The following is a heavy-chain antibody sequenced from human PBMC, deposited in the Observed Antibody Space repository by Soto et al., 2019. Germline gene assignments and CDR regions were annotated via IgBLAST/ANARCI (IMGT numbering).Heavy chain of an antibody. CDR1: GDSISNYY. CDR2: ISVTGMT. CDR3: ARDQYGAADF. J-gene: IGHJ3*01. Sequence: SETLSLTCTVSGDSISNYYCNWIRQSAWKGLEWIGRISVTGMTSYLSSLKSRVSLSIDTSKNQFSLNLKFVTAADTAVYFCARDQYGAADFFGQGTMLT. V-gene: IGHV4-4*07. D-gene: IGHD3-10*01.